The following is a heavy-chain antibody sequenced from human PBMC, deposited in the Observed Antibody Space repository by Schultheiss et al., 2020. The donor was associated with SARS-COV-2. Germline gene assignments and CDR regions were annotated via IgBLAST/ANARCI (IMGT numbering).Heavy chain of an antibody. CDR2: INWNSGSI. J-gene: IGHJ5*02. CDR3: ARDTYHAGWQGPLDP. CDR1: GFTFDDYA. V-gene: IGHV3-9*01. Sequence: GGSLRLSCAASGFTFDDYAMHWVRQAPGKGLEWVSGINWNSGSIGYADSVKGRFTISRDNAKNSLYLQMISLRAEDTAVYYCARDTYHAGWQGPLDPWGQGTLVTVSS. D-gene: IGHD2-15*01.